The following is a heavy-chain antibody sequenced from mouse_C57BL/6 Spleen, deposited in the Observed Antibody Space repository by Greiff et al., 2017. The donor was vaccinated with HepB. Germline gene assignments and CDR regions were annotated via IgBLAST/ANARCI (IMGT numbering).Heavy chain of an antibody. J-gene: IGHJ1*03. CDR1: GYTFTDYN. V-gene: IGHV1-18*01. D-gene: IGHD1-1*01. CDR3: AREGAYYYGDWYFDV. CDR2: INPNNGGT. Sequence: VQLKESGPELVKPGASVKIPCKASGYTFTDYNMDWVKQSHGKSLEWIGDINPNNGGTIYNQKFKGKATLTVDKSSSTAYMELRSLTSEDTAVYYCAREGAYYYGDWYFDVWGTGTTVTVSS.